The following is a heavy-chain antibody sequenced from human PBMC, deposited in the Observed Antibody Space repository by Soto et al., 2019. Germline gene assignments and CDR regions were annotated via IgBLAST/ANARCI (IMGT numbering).Heavy chain of an antibody. Sequence: GGGLGLSCTASGFTFFYYGMSWVRQAPGKGLEWVGFIRSKAYGGTTEYAASVKGRFTISRDDSKSIAYLQMNSLKTEDTAVYYCGVAFDYWGQGNLVTVSS. V-gene: IGHV3-49*04. CDR2: IRSKAYGGTT. J-gene: IGHJ4*02. CDR3: GVAFDY. D-gene: IGHD5-12*01. CDR1: GFTFFYYG.